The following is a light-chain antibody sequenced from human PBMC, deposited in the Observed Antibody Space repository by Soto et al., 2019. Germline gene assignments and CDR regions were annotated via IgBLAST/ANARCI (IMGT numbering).Light chain of an antibody. CDR1: SSTIGNNY. V-gene: IGLV1-51*01. CDR3: GTWDSNLSDNGVV. Sequence: QSVLTQPPSVSAAPGQRVTIFCSGSSSTIGNNYVSWYQQLPGTAPILLIYGDNXXXSXXXXXXXXSKSGTSATLVITGVQTGXEAXXXCGTWDSNLSDNGVVFGGGTKLTVL. J-gene: IGLJ2*01. CDR2: GDN.